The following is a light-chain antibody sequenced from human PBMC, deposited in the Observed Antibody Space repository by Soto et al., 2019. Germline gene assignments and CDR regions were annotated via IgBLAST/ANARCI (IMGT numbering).Light chain of an antibody. CDR2: QVT. J-gene: IGLJ1*01. CDR3: NSYSSTSFYV. CDR1: GSDIATFNY. V-gene: IGLV2-14*01. Sequence: QSVLAQPASMSGSPGQSITISCTGSGSDIATFNYVSWYQQYPGKAPKLLIYQVTSRASGVSHRFSGSKSGNTAALTISGLQPVDEAEYYCNSYSSTSFYVFGTGTKVTVL.